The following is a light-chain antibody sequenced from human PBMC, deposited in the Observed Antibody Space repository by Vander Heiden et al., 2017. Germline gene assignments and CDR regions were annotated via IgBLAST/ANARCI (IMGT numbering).Light chain of an antibody. CDR1: QNILLNFNNNNY. V-gene: IGKV4-1*01. Sequence: DILMTQSPDPLALPLCERATITRKASQNILLNFNNNNYQAWYQQKPGQPPKLLISWASTRESGVPDRFIGGGSGADFTLTITSLQAEDVAVYYCQQYFSLPQTFGQGTRVEI. CDR2: WAS. CDR3: QQYFSLPQT. J-gene: IGKJ1*01.